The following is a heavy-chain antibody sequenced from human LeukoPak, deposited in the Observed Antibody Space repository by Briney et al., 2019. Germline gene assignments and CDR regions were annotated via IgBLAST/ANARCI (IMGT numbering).Heavy chain of an antibody. D-gene: IGHD1-26*01. CDR2: IKEDGSEK. V-gene: IGHV3-7*05. CDR3: VRVGSGSYYPS. CDR1: GFTFSSYW. J-gene: IGHJ5*02. Sequence: GGSLRLSCAASGFTFSSYWMSWVRQAPGKRLEWLANIKEDGSEKYYVDSVKGRFTISRDNAKNSLNLQMNSLRAEDTAAYYCVRVGSGSYYPSWGQGTLVTVSS.